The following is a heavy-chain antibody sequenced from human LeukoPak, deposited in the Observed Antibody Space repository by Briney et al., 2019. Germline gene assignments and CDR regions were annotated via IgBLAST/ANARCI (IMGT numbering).Heavy chain of an antibody. CDR2: IYTSGST. CDR3: AREMCSSTSCYTGVGGYFQH. CDR1: GGSISSYY. D-gene: IGHD2-2*02. J-gene: IGHJ1*01. V-gene: IGHV4-4*07. Sequence: SETLSRTCTVSGGSISSYYWSWIRQPAGKGLEWIGRIYTSGSTNYNPSLKSRVTMSVDTSKHQFSLQLSSVTAADTAVYYCAREMCSSTSCYTGVGGYFQHWGQGTLVTVSS.